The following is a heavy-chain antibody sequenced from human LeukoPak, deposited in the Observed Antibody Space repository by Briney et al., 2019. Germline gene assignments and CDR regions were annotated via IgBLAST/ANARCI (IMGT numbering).Heavy chain of an antibody. D-gene: IGHD3-3*01. J-gene: IGHJ4*02. V-gene: IGHV4-61*02. CDR2: IYTSGST. CDR1: GGSISSGSYY. Sequence: SQTLSLTCTVSGGSISSGSYYWSWIRQPAGKGLEWIGRIYTSGSTNYNPSLKSRVTISVDTSKNQFSLKLSSVTAADTAVYYCARSDFWSGYYFGYWGQGTLLTVSS. CDR3: ARSDFWSGYYFGY.